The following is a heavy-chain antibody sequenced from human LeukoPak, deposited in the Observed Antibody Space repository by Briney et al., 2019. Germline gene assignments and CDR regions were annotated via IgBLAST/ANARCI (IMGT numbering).Heavy chain of an antibody. V-gene: IGHV3-11*01. CDR1: GFTFSDYY. CDR2: VSSSGSTI. Sequence: PGGSLRLSCAASGFTFSDYYMSWIRQAPGKGLEWVSYVSSSGSTIYYADSLKGRFTISRDNAKNSLYLQMNSLRAEDTAVYYCARVTSSSWLDAFDIWGQGTMVTVSS. J-gene: IGHJ3*02. D-gene: IGHD6-13*01. CDR3: ARVTSSSWLDAFDI.